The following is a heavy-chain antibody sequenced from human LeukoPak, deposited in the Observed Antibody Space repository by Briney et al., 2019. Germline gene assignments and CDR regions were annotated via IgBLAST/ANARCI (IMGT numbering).Heavy chain of an antibody. D-gene: IGHD1-26*01. Sequence: ASVKVSCKTSGYTFTSYGISWVRQAPGQGLEWMGWISAYNGNTNYAQKFQGRVTITTDESTSTAYMELSSLRSEDTAVYYCARDLAWGASLVGPTEDWLDPWGQGTLVTVSS. CDR2: ISAYNGNT. J-gene: IGHJ5*02. CDR1: GYTFTSYG. V-gene: IGHV1-18*01. CDR3: ARDLAWGASLVGPTEDWLDP.